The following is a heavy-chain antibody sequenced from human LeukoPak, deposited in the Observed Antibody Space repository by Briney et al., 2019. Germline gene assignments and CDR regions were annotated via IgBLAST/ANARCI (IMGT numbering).Heavy chain of an antibody. CDR1: GFTFSSSA. V-gene: IGHV3-30*04. CDR2: ISHDGSNE. J-gene: IGHJ4*02. D-gene: IGHD3-22*01. Sequence: GGSLRLSCAASGFTFSSSAMHWVRQAPGKGLEWVAFISHDGSNEYYADSVKGRFTISRDGSKNTLYLQMNSLRAEDTAVYYCARNYYDRSGYSDTFDYWGQGTLVTVSS. CDR3: ARNYYDRSGYSDTFDY.